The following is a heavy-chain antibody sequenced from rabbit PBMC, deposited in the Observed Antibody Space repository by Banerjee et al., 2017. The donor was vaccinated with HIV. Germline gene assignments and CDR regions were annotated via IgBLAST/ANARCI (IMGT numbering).Heavy chain of an antibody. Sequence: QEQLEESGGDLVKPEGSLTLTCTASGFSLSKKCVMCWVRQAPGKGLEWIACINTSSGNTGYAIGAKGRFSISKTSSTTVTLQMTSLTAADTATYFCARELAAVIGWNFGLWCPGTLVTVS. CDR2: INTSSGNT. CDR3: ARELAAVIGWNFGL. D-gene: IGHD1-1*01. J-gene: IGHJ4*01. V-gene: IGHV1S45*01. CDR1: GFSLSKKCV.